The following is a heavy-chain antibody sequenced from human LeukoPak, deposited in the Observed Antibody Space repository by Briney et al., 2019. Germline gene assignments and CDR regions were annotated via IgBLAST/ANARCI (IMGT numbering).Heavy chain of an antibody. CDR3: ARDVDSGSYEN. CDR2: MNPNSGNT. D-gene: IGHD1-26*01. CDR1: GYTFTSYD. Sequence: GASVKVSCKASGYTFTSYDINWVRQATGQGLEWMGWMNPNSGNTGYAQKLQGRVTMTTDTSTSTAYMELRSLRSDDTAVYYCARDVDSGSYENWGQGTLVTVSS. J-gene: IGHJ4*02. V-gene: IGHV1-8*02.